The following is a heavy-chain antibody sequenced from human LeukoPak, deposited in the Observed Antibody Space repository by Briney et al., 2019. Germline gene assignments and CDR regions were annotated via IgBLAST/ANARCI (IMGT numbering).Heavy chain of an antibody. Sequence: GGSLRLSCAASGFTVSSYTMAWVRQAPGKGLEWISSISGSGYSTFYADSVKGRFTISRDNSKKTVHLQMDKLGAEDTAIYYCATDSSSWNLLDNSGQGTLVTVSS. CDR1: GFTVSSYT. J-gene: IGHJ4*02. V-gene: IGHV3-23*01. CDR3: ATDSSSWNLLDN. D-gene: IGHD6-13*01. CDR2: ISGSGYST.